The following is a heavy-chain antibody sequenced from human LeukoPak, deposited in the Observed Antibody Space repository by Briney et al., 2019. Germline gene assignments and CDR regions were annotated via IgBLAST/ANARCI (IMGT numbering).Heavy chain of an antibody. V-gene: IGHV4-59*08. CDR1: GDSLRSYS. J-gene: IGHJ6*02. D-gene: IGHD4-11*01. Sequence: PSETLSLTCTVSGDSLRSYSWNWIRQPPGKGLEWIGYIYYSGSTDYNPSLKSRVTISIDASKSQFSLNLSSVTAADTAVYYCARRALMRTAVTRGASDFYYGVDVWGQGTTVTVSS. CDR2: IYYSGST. CDR3: ARRALMRTAVTRGASDFYYGVDV.